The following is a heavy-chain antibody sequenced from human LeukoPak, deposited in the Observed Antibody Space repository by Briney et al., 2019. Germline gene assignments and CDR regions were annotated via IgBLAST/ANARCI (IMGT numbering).Heavy chain of an antibody. CDR3: VSDTYYGSGSHHPRRFDY. J-gene: IGHJ4*02. D-gene: IGHD3-10*01. CDR1: GFTFSSYW. Sequence: GGSLRLSCAASGFTFSSYWMSWVRQPPGKGLEWVSGISWNSGSTAYADSVKGRFTISRDNAKNSLYLQMNSLRAEDTALYYCVSDTYYGSGSHHPRRFDYWGQGTLVTVSS. V-gene: IGHV3-9*01. CDR2: ISWNSGST.